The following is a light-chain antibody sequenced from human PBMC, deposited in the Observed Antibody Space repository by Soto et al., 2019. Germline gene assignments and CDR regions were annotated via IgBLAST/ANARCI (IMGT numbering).Light chain of an antibody. J-gene: IGKJ2*01. Sequence: DIQMTQSPSTLSAYVGDSVTITCRAGQKKSTYLSWYRQRPGRAPDLLIFAASILHSGVPSRFSGSGSATHFTLTITGLQPEDFATYYCQQTDSSPYTFGQGTKLEI. CDR2: AAS. CDR1: QKKSTY. V-gene: IGKV1-39*01. CDR3: QQTDSSPYT.